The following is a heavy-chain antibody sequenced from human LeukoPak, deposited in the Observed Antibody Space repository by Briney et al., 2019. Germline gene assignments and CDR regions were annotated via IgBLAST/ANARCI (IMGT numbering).Heavy chain of an antibody. D-gene: IGHD3-3*02. CDR2: IRNKVYGETT. V-gene: IGHV3-49*04. Sequence: GRSLRLFCTASGFTFDNYAMMWVRQAPGKGLEWVGFIRNKVYGETTEYAASVKGRFTVSRDDSRGIAYLEMNSLKTEDTAIYYCTRGAYPVLDYYAMDVWGPGTTVTVSS. J-gene: IGHJ6*02. CDR3: TRGAYPVLDYYAMDV. CDR1: GFTFDNYA.